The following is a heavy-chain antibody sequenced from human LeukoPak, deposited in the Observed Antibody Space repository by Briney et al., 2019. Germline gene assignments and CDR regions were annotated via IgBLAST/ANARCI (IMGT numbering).Heavy chain of an antibody. V-gene: IGHV4-39*07. CDR3: ASRYYYDSSGFLS. Sequence: PSETLSLTCTVSGGSISSSSYYWGWIRQPPRKGLEWIGSIYYSGSTNYNPSLKSRVTISVDTSKNQFSLKLSSVTAADTAVYYCASRYYYDSSGFLSWGQGTLVIVSS. D-gene: IGHD3-22*01. CDR1: GGSISSSSYY. J-gene: IGHJ4*02. CDR2: IYYSGST.